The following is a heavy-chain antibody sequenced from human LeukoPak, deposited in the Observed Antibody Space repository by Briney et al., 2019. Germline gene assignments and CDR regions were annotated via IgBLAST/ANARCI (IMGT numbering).Heavy chain of an antibody. Sequence: SVKVSCKASGGTFSSYTISWVRQAPGQGLEWMARIIPILGIANYAQKFQGRVTITADKSTSTAYMELSSLRSEDTAVYYCARVPPRYCGGDCWGQGTLVTVSS. CDR2: IIPILGIA. CDR3: ARVPPRYCGGDC. J-gene: IGHJ4*02. V-gene: IGHV1-69*02. D-gene: IGHD2-21*01. CDR1: GGTFSSYT.